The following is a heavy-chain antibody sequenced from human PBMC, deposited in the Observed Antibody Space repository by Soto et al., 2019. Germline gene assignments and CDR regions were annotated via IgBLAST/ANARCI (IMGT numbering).Heavy chain of an antibody. CDR3: ARPDTAMGPSGKRFSMYYYYYGMDV. Sequence: SVKVSCKASGGTFSSYAISWVRQAPGQGLEWMGGIIPIFGTANYAQKFQGRVTITADESTSTAYMELSSLRSEDTAVYYCARPDTAMGPSGKRFSMYYYYYGMDVWGQGTLVTVSS. D-gene: IGHD5-18*01. J-gene: IGHJ6*02. V-gene: IGHV1-69*13. CDR1: GGTFSSYA. CDR2: IIPIFGTA.